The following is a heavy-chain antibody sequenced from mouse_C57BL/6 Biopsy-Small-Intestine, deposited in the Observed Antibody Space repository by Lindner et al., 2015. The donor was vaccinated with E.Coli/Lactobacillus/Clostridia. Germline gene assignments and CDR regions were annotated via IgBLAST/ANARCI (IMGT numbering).Heavy chain of an antibody. D-gene: IGHD4-1*01. CDR1: GYTFNRYV. Sequence: VQLQESGPELVKPGASVKMSCKASGYTFNRYVMYWVKQKPGQGLEWIGYINPYNDGTKYNEKFKGKATLTSDKSSSTAYMELSSLTSEDSAVYYCAGGTLRETWFAYWGQGTLVTVSA. V-gene: IGHV1-14*01. J-gene: IGHJ3*01. CDR2: INPYNDGT. CDR3: AGGTLRETWFAY.